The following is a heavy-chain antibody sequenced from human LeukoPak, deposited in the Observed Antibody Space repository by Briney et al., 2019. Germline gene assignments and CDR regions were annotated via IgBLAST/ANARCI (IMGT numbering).Heavy chain of an antibody. J-gene: IGHJ4*02. D-gene: IGHD3-22*01. Sequence: GGSLRLSCAASGFTFSDYYMSWIRQAPGKGLEWVSSISSKGELTFYADSVKGRFTISRDNSESTLYLQMNILRAEDTAIYYCTRDRPNYYGSDGHYYRRNGDYWGQGTLVTVSS. CDR1: GFTFSDYY. CDR2: ISSKGELT. V-gene: IGHV3-23*01. CDR3: TRDRPNYYGSDGHYYRRNGDY.